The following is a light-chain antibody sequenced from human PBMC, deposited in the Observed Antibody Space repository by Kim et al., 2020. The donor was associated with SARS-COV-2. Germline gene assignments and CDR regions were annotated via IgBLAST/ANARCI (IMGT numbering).Light chain of an antibody. CDR1: QSISSW. CDR2: DAS. Sequence: IQMTQSPSTLSASVGDRVTITCRASQSISSWLAWYQQKPGKAPNLLIYDASSLESGVPSRFSGRGSGTEFTFTISSLQPDDFATYYCQQYDTDPNTFGQGTKLEI. V-gene: IGKV1-5*01. J-gene: IGKJ2*01. CDR3: QQYDTDPNT.